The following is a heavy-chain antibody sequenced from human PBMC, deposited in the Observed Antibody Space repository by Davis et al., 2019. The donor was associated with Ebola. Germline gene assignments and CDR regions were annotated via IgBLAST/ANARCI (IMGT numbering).Heavy chain of an antibody. CDR3: TTDRSYGYLMYWFDP. Sequence: GESLKISCGASGLTFSDAWVGWARQAPGKGLEWLGRIKSKIDGGTTDYAAPVKGRFTISRDDSKNTLYLQMNSLKTEDTAVYYCTTDRSYGYLMYWFDPWGQGTLVTVSS. J-gene: IGHJ5*02. D-gene: IGHD5-18*01. V-gene: IGHV3-15*01. CDR1: GLTFSDAW. CDR2: IKSKIDGGTT.